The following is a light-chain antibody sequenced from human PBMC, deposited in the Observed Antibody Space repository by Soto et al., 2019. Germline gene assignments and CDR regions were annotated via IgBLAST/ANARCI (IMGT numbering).Light chain of an antibody. Sequence: EIVLSQSPGTLSLSPGETATLSCRASQTVGTNFLAWYQQKPGQAPRLLMFGTSNRATDIPDRFGGSGSGTDFTLTISRLEPEDVAVYYCQHYSRTLPWTFGQGTKVDI. CDR2: GTS. J-gene: IGKJ1*01. CDR1: QTVGTNF. V-gene: IGKV3-20*01. CDR3: QHYSRTLPWT.